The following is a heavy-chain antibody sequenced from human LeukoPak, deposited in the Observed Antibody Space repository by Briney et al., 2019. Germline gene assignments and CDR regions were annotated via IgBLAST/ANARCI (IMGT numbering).Heavy chain of an antibody. J-gene: IGHJ4*02. CDR3: AKTYCGGDCYPDY. D-gene: IGHD2-21*02. V-gene: IGHV4-39*01. CDR2: IYYSGST. CDR1: GGSISSSSYY. Sequence: SETLSLTCTVSGGSISSSSYYWGWIRQPPGKGLEWIGSIYYSGSTYYNPSLKSRVTISVDTSKNQFSLKLSSVTAADTAVYYCAKTYCGGDCYPDYWGQGTLVTVSS.